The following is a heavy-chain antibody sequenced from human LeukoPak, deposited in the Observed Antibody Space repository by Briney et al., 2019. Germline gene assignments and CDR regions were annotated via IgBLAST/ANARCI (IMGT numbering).Heavy chain of an antibody. CDR1: GFTFSSYG. CDR2: ISSSGSTI. V-gene: IGHV3-48*03. D-gene: IGHD6-13*01. J-gene: IGHJ6*02. Sequence: GGSLRLSCAASGFTFSSYGMNWVRQAPGKGLEWVSYISSSGSTIYYADSVKGRFTISRGNAKNSLYLQMNSLRAEDTAVYYCAREGSSWYYYYYGMDVWGQGTTVTVSS. CDR3: AREGSSWYYYYYGMDV.